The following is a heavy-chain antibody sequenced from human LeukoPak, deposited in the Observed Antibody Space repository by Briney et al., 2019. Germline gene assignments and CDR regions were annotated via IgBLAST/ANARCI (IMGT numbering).Heavy chain of an antibody. V-gene: IGHV3-23*01. D-gene: IGHD3-22*01. CDR3: AKDLTIQNYYDSSGGTLDAFDI. CDR2: ISRSGGST. J-gene: IGHJ3*02. Sequence: PGGSLRLSCAASGFTFSSYAMSWVRQAPGKGLEWVSAISRSGGSTYYADSVKGRFTISRDNSKNMLYLQMNSLRAEDTAVYYCAKDLTIQNYYDSSGGTLDAFDIWGQGTMVTVSS. CDR1: GFTFSSYA.